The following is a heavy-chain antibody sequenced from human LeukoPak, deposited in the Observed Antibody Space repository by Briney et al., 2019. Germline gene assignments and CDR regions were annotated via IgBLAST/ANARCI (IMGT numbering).Heavy chain of an antibody. Sequence: GGSLRLSCAASGFTFRGYGVSWVRQAPGKGLEWVSAIRGSGGTTYYADSVKGRFTISRDNSRTTLYLLMNSLRAEDTAVYYCAKDAAANVDYPYYFDYWGQGALVTVSS. J-gene: IGHJ4*02. CDR2: IRGSGGTT. CDR1: GFTFRGYG. CDR3: AKDAAANVDYPYYFDY. V-gene: IGHV3-23*01. D-gene: IGHD4-11*01.